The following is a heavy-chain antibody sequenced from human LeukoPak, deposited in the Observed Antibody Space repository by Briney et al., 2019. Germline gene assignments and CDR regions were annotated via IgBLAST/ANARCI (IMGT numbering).Heavy chain of an antibody. CDR3: ARGRFIRRFGELLYDLNGGYNWFDP. D-gene: IGHD3-10*01. V-gene: IGHV1-2*02. J-gene: IGHJ5*02. CDR2: INPNSGGT. Sequence: ASVKVSCKASRYTFTGYYMHWVGQAPGQGLEWMGWINPNSGGTNYAQKFQGRVTMPKDTSISTAYMELSRLRSDDTAVYYCARGRFIRRFGELLYDLNGGYNWFDPWGQGTLVTVSS. CDR1: RYTFTGYY.